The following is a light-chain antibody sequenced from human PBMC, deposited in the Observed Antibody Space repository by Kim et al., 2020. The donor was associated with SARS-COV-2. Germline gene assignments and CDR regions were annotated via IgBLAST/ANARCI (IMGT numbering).Light chain of an antibody. V-gene: IGLV3-9*01. CDR2: RDS. CDR1: SIGDKT. Sequence: SVALGQTARITCGGNSIGDKTVHWDQQKPGQAPVLVIYRDSTRPSVIPERFSGSNSGNTATLTIGRAQAGDEDDYFCQVRDSSTVVFGGGTKLTVL. CDR3: QVRDSSTVV. J-gene: IGLJ3*02.